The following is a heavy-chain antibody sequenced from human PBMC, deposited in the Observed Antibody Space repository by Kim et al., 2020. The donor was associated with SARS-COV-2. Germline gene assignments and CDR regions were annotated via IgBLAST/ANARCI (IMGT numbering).Heavy chain of an antibody. CDR1: GGSISSYY. CDR3: ARDVNGSGRSNWFDP. J-gene: IGHJ5*02. Sequence: SETLSLTCTVSGGSISSYYWSWIRQPPGKGLEWIGYIYYSGSTNYNPSLKSRVTISVDTSKNQFSLKLSSVTAADTAVYYCARDVNGSGRSNWFDPWGQGTLVNVSS. V-gene: IGHV4-59*13. CDR2: IYYSGST. D-gene: IGHD2-8*01.